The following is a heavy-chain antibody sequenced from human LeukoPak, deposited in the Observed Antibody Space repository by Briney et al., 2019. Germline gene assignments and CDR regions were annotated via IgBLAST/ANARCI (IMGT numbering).Heavy chain of an antibody. CDR3: ARDRRLHYYDSSGPLGYDYHSMDV. CDR1: GFTFSSYA. Sequence: GGSLRLSCAASGFTFSSYAMHWVRQAPGKGLEWVAVISYDGSNKYYADSVKGRFTISRDNSKNTLYLQMNSLRAEDTAVYYCARDRRLHYYDSSGPLGYDYHSMDVWGQGTTVTVSS. D-gene: IGHD3-22*01. J-gene: IGHJ6*02. CDR2: ISYDGSNK. V-gene: IGHV3-30-3*01.